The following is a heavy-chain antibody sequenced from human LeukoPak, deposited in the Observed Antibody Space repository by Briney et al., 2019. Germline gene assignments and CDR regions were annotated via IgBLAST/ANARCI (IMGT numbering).Heavy chain of an antibody. D-gene: IGHD1-1*01. CDR1: GGSFSGYY. CDR2: INHSGST. V-gene: IGHV4-34*01. J-gene: IGHJ5*02. CDR3: ARAPTRTSTPGP. Sequence: SETLSLTCAVYGGSFSGYYWSWIRKPPGKGLEWIGEINHSGSTNYNPSLKSRVTISVDTSKNQFSLKLSSVTAADTAVYYCARAPTRTSTPGPWGQGTLVTVSS.